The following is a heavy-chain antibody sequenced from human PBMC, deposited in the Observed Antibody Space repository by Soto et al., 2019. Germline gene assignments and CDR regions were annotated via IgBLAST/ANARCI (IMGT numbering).Heavy chain of an antibody. CDR3: ARDSRSSTSSYYSFGMDV. CDR2: TYYRSKWYN. Sequence: PSQTLSLTCAISGDSVSGNSAAWNWIRQSPSRGLEWLGRTYYRSKWYNDYAVSVKSRITINPDTSKNQFSLQLNSVTPEDTAVYFCARDSRSSTSSYYSFGMDVWGQGTMVTVSS. D-gene: IGHD6-6*01. CDR1: GDSVSGNSAA. J-gene: IGHJ6*02. V-gene: IGHV6-1*01.